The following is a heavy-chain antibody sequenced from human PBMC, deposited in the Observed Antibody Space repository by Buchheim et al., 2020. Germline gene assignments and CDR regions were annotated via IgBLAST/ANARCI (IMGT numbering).Heavy chain of an antibody. CDR3: AKLDYDFWEMDV. CDR1: GFTFSSYG. CDR2: ISYDGSNK. Sequence: QVQLVESGGGVVQPGRSLRLSCAASGFTFSSYGMHWVRQAPGKGLEWVAVISYDGSNKYYADSVKGRFTISRDNSKNTLYLQMNSLRAEDTAVYYCAKLDYDFWEMDVWGKGTT. D-gene: IGHD3-3*01. J-gene: IGHJ6*03. V-gene: IGHV3-30*18.